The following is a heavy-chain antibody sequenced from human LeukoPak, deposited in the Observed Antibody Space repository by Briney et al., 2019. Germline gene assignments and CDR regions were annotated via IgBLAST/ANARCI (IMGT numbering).Heavy chain of an antibody. J-gene: IGHJ4*02. CDR3: AKDVVVVVPAASDYFDY. V-gene: IGHV3-30*02. D-gene: IGHD2-2*01. CDR2: IRYDGSNK. CDR1: GFTFSSYG. Sequence: GGSLRLSCAASGFTFSSYGMHWVRQAPGKGLEWVAFIRYDGSNKYYADSVKGRFTISRDNSKNTLYLQMNSLRAEDTAVYYCAKDVVVVVPAASDYFDYWRQGTLVTVSS.